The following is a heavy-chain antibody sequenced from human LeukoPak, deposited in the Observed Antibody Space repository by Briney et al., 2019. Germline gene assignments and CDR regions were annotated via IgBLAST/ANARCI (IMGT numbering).Heavy chain of an antibody. D-gene: IGHD5-12*01. Sequence: PSETLSLTCTVSGGSISTYYWNWIRRPAGKGLEGIGHIYNSGNTNYNPSLKGRGTISVDRSRNMFSLKLSSVTAADTAVYYCARDYIVETGVVAFDIWGQGTMVTVSS. CDR1: GGSISTYY. CDR2: IYNSGNT. J-gene: IGHJ3*02. V-gene: IGHV4-4*07. CDR3: ARDYIVETGVVAFDI.